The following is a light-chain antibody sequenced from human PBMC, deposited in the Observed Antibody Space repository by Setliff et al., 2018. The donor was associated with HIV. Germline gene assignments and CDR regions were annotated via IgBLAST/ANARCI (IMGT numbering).Light chain of an antibody. J-gene: IGLJ1*01. CDR3: SSYTSSSTPYV. CDR1: SSDVGGYNF. CDR2: EVS. V-gene: IGLV2-14*01. Sequence: QSALTQPASVSGSPGQPITISCTGTSSDVGGYNFVSWYQQHSGKAPKLIIYEVSNRPSGVSNRFSGSKSGNTASLTVSGLQAEDEADYYCSSYTSSSTPYVFGTGTKVTVL.